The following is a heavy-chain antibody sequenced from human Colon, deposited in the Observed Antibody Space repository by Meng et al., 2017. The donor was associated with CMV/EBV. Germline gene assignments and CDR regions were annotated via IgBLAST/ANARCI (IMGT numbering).Heavy chain of an antibody. CDR1: GGSFSGYY. Sequence: QVQLQQWGAGLLKPSXTLSLTCAVYGGSFSGYYWSWIRQPPGKGLEWIGEINHSGSTNYNPSLKSRVTISVDTSKNQFSLKLSSVTAADTAVYYCARVTMIVVVIDYWGQGTLVTVSS. CDR3: ARVTMIVVVIDY. D-gene: IGHD3-22*01. CDR2: INHSGST. J-gene: IGHJ4*02. V-gene: IGHV4-34*01.